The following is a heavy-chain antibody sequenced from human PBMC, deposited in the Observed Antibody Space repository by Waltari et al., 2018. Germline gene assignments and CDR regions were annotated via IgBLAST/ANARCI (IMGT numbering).Heavy chain of an antibody. CDR1: GFTISRFW. Sequence: EAQLVQSGGGLVQPGGSLTLSCAASGFTISRFWMPWIRQAPGQGRQVVAHIGPDGSDKYYVDSVKGRFTISRDNAENSLLLQMSSLRVEDTALYYCVGWNDPINSWGQGTLVAVSS. J-gene: IGHJ4*02. CDR3: VGWNDPINS. D-gene: IGHD1-1*01. V-gene: IGHV3-7*01. CDR2: IGPDGSDK.